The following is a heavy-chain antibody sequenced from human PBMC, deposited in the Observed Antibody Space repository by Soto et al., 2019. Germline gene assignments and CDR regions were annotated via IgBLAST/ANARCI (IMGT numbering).Heavy chain of an antibody. CDR3: AIGINYYASGDDAFDI. CDR1: GYTFTSYD. CDR2: MNPNSGNT. J-gene: IGHJ3*02. V-gene: IGHV1-8*01. D-gene: IGHD3-10*01. Sequence: QVQLVQSGAEVKKPGASVKVSCKASGYTFTSYDINWVRQATGQGLEWMGWMNPNSGNTGYAQKFQGRVTRTRNTSISRPYMELSSLRSEDTAVYYCAIGINYYASGDDAFDIRGLGTMVTVSS.